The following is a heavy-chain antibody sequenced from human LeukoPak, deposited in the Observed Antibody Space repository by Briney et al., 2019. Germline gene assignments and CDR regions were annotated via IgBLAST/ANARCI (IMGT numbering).Heavy chain of an antibody. D-gene: IGHD5-12*01. CDR3: ARLRNSDSYVDNYFDY. CDR1: GGSFSGYY. J-gene: IGHJ4*02. CDR2: INHSGST. V-gene: IGHV4-34*01. Sequence: SETLSLTCAVYGGSFSGYYWSWICQPPGKGLEWIGEINHSGSTNYNPSLKSRVTISVDTSKNQFSLKLSSVTAADTAVYYCARLRNSDSYVDNYFDYWGQGTLVTVSS.